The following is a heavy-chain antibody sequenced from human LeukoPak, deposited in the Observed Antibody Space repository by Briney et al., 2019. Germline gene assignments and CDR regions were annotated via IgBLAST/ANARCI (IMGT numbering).Heavy chain of an antibody. Sequence: ESGPTLVNPTQTLTLTCTFSGFSLSTSGMCVSWIRQPPGKALEWLARIDWDDDKYYSTSLKTRPTISKDTSKNQVVLTMTNMDPVDTATYYCARITTREPHDAFDVWGQGTVVTVSS. V-gene: IGHV2-70*11. CDR2: IDWDDDK. J-gene: IGHJ3*01. CDR3: ARITTREPHDAFDV. D-gene: IGHD1-1*01. CDR1: GFSLSTSGMC.